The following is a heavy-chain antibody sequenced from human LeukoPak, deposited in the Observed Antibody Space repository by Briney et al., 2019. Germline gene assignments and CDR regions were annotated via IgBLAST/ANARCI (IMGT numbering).Heavy chain of an antibody. D-gene: IGHD4-17*01. CDR2: ISAYNGNT. Sequence: ASVKVSCKASGYTFTSYGISWVRQAPGQGLEWMGWISAYNGNTNYAQKLQGRDTMTTDTSTSTAYMELRSLRSDDTAVYYCARDPSKTTVTTAGASYYMDVWGKGTTVTVSS. CDR3: ARDPSKTTVTTAGASYYMDV. V-gene: IGHV1-18*01. J-gene: IGHJ6*03. CDR1: GYTFTSYG.